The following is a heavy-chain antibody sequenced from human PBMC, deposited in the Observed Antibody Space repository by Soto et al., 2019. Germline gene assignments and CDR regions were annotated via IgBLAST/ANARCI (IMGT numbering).Heavy chain of an antibody. CDR1: GYKFTSFG. Sequence: QVQLVQSGAEVKKPGASVTVSCKASGYKFTSFGISWVRQAPGQGLEWMGWISGYNGKTDYAQKVQDRVTMTIDTSTNTAYMELRSLRSDDTATYYCARACESRCYGMHIWGRGTTVTVSS. D-gene: IGHD2-8*01. CDR3: ARACESRCYGMHI. J-gene: IGHJ6*02. V-gene: IGHV1-18*01. CDR2: ISGYNGKT.